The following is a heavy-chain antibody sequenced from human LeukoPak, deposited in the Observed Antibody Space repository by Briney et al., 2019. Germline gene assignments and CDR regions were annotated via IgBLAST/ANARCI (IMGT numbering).Heavy chain of an antibody. D-gene: IGHD1-26*01. CDR1: GFTFSSYA. CDR3: ARVGDVGPFDY. J-gene: IGHJ4*02. V-gene: IGHV3-64*01. CDR2: MSSNGGTT. Sequence: GGSLRLSCAASGFTFSSYAMHWVRQAPGKGLEYVSAMSSNGGTTDYANSVKGRFTVSRDNSKNTLYLQMGSLRAEDMAVYYCARVGDVGPFDYWGQGTLVTVSS.